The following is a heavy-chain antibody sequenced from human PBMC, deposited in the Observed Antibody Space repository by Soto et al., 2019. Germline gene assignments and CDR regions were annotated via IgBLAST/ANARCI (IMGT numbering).Heavy chain of an antibody. D-gene: IGHD6-19*01. CDR2: ISGSGVST. CDR3: AKEEGYSSGWTPFDY. Sequence: EVQLLESGGGLVQPGGSLRLSCAASGFTFSSYAMSWVRQAPGKGLEWVSAISGSGVSTYYADSVKGRFTISRDNSKNTLYLQMNSLRGEDTAVYYCAKEEGYSSGWTPFDYWGQGTLVTVSS. V-gene: IGHV3-23*01. J-gene: IGHJ4*02. CDR1: GFTFSSYA.